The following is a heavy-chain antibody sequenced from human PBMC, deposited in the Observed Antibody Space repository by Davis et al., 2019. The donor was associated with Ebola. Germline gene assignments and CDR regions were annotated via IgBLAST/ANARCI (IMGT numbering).Heavy chain of an antibody. CDR3: ARGRIAALYLFYYGMDV. J-gene: IGHJ6*02. Sequence: GESLKISCKGSGYSFTSYWISWVRQMPGKGLEWMGRIDPSDSYTNYSPSFQGHVTISADKSISTAYLQWSSLKASDTAMYYCARGRIAALYLFYYGMDVWGQGTTVTVSS. CDR1: GYSFTSYW. CDR2: IDPSDSYT. D-gene: IGHD6-6*01. V-gene: IGHV5-10-1*01.